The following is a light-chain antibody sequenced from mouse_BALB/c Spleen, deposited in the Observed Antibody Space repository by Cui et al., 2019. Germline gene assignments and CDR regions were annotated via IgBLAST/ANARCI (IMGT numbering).Light chain of an antibody. J-gene: IGKJ1*01. CDR2: STS. Sequence: QIVLTQSPAIMSASPGEKVTLTCSASSSVSSSYLYWYQQKPGSSPKLWIYSTSNLASGVPARFSGSGSGTSYSLTISIMEAEDAASYFCQQWSSYPPTFGGGTKLEIK. V-gene: IGKV4-79*01. CDR1: SSVSSSY. CDR3: QQWSSYPPT.